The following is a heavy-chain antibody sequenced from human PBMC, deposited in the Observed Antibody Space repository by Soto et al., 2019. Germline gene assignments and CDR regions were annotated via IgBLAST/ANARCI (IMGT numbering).Heavy chain of an antibody. V-gene: IGHV4-31*03. CDR3: ARAGTYYYDSSGYWTGLY. D-gene: IGHD3-22*01. CDR2: IYYSGST. Sequence: SXTLSRTCTVSGGSISSGGYYWSWINQHPGKGLEWIGYIYYSGSTYYNPSLKSRVTISVDTSKNQFSLKLSSVTAADTAVYYCARAGTYYYDSSGYWTGLYWGQGPLVTVSS. CDR1: GGSISSGGYY. J-gene: IGHJ1*01.